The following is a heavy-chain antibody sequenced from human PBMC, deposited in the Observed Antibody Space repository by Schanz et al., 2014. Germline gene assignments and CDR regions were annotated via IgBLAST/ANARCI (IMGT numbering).Heavy chain of an antibody. V-gene: IGHV3-21*01. J-gene: IGHJ6*02. CDR3: AREEAGGISAAGDKHYYYGMDV. CDR1: GFTFSSYS. D-gene: IGHD6-13*01. Sequence: EVQLVESGGGLVKPGGSLRLSCAASGFTFSSYSMNWVRQAPGKGLEWVSSISSSSSYIYYADSVKGRFTISRDNAKNSLYLQVNSLRAEDAAVYYCAREEAGGISAAGDKHYYYGMDVWGQGTTVTVSS. CDR2: ISSSSSYI.